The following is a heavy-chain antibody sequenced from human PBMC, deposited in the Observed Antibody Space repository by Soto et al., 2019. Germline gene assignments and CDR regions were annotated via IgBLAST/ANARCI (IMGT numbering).Heavy chain of an antibody. CDR3: ARDRRRFGELDYYYYGMDV. V-gene: IGHV4-31*03. CDR2: IYYSGST. CDR1: GGSISSGGYY. J-gene: IGHJ6*02. D-gene: IGHD3-10*01. Sequence: PSETLSLTCTVSGGSISSGGYYWSWIRQHPGKGLEWIGYIYYSGSTYYNPSLKSRVTISVDTSKNQFSLKLSSVTAADTAVYYCARDRRRFGELDYYYYGMDVWGQGTTVTVSS.